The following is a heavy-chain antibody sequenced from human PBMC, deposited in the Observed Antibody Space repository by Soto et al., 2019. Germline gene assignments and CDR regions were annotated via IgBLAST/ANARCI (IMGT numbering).Heavy chain of an antibody. CDR3: AGLRGYAGSPIDY. CDR2: ISYSGNT. D-gene: IGHD2-15*01. V-gene: IGHV4-59*01. CDR1: GGSIISGY. J-gene: IGHJ4*02. Sequence: PSETLSLTCTVSGGSIISGYWIWIRQPPGKGLEWIGYISYSGNTNYNPSLKSRVTMSVDTPKNQFSLRLSSVTTADTAVYYCAGLRGYAGSPIDYWGQGTLVT.